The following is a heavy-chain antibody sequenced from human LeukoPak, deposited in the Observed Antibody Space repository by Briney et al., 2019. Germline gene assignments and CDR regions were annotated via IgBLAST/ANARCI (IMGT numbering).Heavy chain of an antibody. CDR2: IYTSGST. D-gene: IGHD6-13*01. CDR3: ARDSSIAAADSYWYFDL. J-gene: IGHJ2*01. CDR1: GVSISSYY. Sequence: SETLSLTCSVSGVSISSYYWSWIRQPAGKGLEWIGRIYTSGSTNYNPPLKSRVTMSVDTSKNQFSLKLSSVTAADTAIYYCARDSSIAAADSYWYFDLWGRGTLVTVSS. V-gene: IGHV4-4*07.